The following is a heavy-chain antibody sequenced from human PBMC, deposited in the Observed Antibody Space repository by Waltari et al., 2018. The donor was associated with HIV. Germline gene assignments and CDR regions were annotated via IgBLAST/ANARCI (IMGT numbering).Heavy chain of an antibody. V-gene: IGHV3-48*03. D-gene: IGHD1-20*01. CDR1: GFSFGSYG. CDR2: ISSDSSII. Sequence: EVQLVESGGGLAQPGGSLMVSCAASGFSFGSYGMNCVRQAPGKGLNWISFISSDSSIIFEADSVEGRFAISRDNAKNSLYLQMNGLRPEDTGVYFCARDIKVAGGQVLRPRYFDYWGQGTPVTVSS. J-gene: IGHJ4*02. CDR3: ARDIKVAGGQVLRPRYFDY.